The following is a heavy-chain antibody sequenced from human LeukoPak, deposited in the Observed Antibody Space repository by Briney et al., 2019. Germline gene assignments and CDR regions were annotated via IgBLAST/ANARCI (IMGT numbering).Heavy chain of an antibody. D-gene: IGHD3-10*01. CDR3: AKVAFGSGKTNADAFDI. Sequence: GGSLRLSCAASGFTFSSYGMHWVRQAPGKGLEWVAVISYDGSNKYYADSVKGRFTISRDNSKDTLYLQMNSLRAEDTAVYYCAKVAFGSGKTNADAFDIWGQGTMVTVSS. CDR1: GFTFSSYG. V-gene: IGHV3-30*18. CDR2: ISYDGSNK. J-gene: IGHJ3*02.